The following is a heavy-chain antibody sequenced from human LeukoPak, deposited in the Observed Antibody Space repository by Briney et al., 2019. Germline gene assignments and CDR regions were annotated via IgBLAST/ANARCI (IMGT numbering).Heavy chain of an antibody. Sequence: GGALRLSCAASGFTFDDYTMHWVRQAPGKGLEWVSLISWDGGSTYYADSVRGGCTISRDNSQNSLYLQMNRLRTEDTALSYCAKARVVVVTLDAFDIWGQGTMVTVSS. CDR2: ISWDGGST. V-gene: IGHV3-43*01. CDR3: AKARVVVVTLDAFDI. CDR1: GFTFDDYT. D-gene: IGHD3-22*01. J-gene: IGHJ3*02.